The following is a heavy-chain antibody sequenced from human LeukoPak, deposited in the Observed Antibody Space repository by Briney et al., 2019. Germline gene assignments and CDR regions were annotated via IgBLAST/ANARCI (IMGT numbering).Heavy chain of an antibody. J-gene: IGHJ5*02. CDR1: GGSISSHY. CDR3: ARDPPGGCSSTSCYEGLNPVWFDP. Sequence: SETLSLTCTVSGGSISSHYWSWIRQPPGKGLEWIGYIYYSGSTNYNPSLKSRVTISVDTSKNQFSLKLSSVTAADTAVYYCARDPPGGCSSTSCYEGLNPVWFDPWGQGTLVTVSS. CDR2: IYYSGST. D-gene: IGHD2-2*01. V-gene: IGHV4-59*11.